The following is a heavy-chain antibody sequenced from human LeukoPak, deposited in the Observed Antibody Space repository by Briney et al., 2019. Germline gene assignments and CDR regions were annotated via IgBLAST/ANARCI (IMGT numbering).Heavy chain of an antibody. CDR1: GGSFSGYY. CDR2: INHSGST. J-gene: IGHJ4*02. CDR3: ARTMVRGVIIVRLFDY. D-gene: IGHD3-10*01. V-gene: IGHV4-34*01. Sequence: SETLSLTCAVDGGSFSGYYWSWIRQPPGKGLEWIGEINHSGSTNYNPSLKSRVTISVDTSKNQFSLKLSSVTAADTAVYYCARTMVRGVIIVRLFDYWGQGTLVTVSS.